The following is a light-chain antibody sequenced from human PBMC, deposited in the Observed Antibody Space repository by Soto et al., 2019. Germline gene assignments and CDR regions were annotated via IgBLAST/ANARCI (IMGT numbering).Light chain of an antibody. CDR1: SSDVGAYNY. CDR2: EVR. J-gene: IGLJ1*01. V-gene: IGLV2-14*01. CDR3: SSYRSSTTFV. Sequence: QSFLTQPASVSGSPGQSITIACTGTSSDVGAYNYVSWYQQYPGRAPKVIIFEVRKRPSGVSTRFSGSKSGDTASLTISGLQAGDEADYYCSSYRSSTTFVFGTGTKVTVL.